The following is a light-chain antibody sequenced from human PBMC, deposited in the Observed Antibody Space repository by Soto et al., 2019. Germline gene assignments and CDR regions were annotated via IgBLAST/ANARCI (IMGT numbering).Light chain of an antibody. CDR2: DAS. CDR1: HSVSTY. Sequence: EIVLTQSPGTLSLSPGEIATLSCRASHSVSTYLAWYQQKPGQAPRLLISDASNRATGIPARFSGGGSGTDFTLTISVLEPDDFAVYYCQHRNNWPPGATFGGGTKVEIK. CDR3: QHRNNWPPGAT. V-gene: IGKV3-11*01. J-gene: IGKJ4*01.